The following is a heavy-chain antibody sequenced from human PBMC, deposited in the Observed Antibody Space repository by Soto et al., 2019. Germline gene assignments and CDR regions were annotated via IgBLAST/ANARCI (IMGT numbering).Heavy chain of an antibody. D-gene: IGHD2-15*01. CDR1: GGSFSGYY. CDR3: ASAYCSGGSCSLDFDY. J-gene: IGHJ4*02. V-gene: IGHV4-34*01. CDR2: INHSGST. Sequence: QVQLQQWGAGLLKPSETLYLTCAVYGGSFSGYYWSWIRQPPGKGLEWIGEINHSGSTNYNPSLKSRVTISVDTSKNQFPLKLSAVTAADTAVYYCASAYCSGGSCSLDFDYWGQGTLVTVSS.